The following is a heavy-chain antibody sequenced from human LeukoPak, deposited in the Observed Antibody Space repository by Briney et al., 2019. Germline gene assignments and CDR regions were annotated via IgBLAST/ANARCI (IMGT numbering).Heavy chain of an antibody. V-gene: IGHV3-30*04. CDR2: ISYVGSNK. Sequence: GGSLRLSCAASGFTFSSYAMHWVRQAPGKGLEWVAVISYVGSNKYYADSVKGRFTISRDNSKNTLYLQMNSLRAEDTAVYYCARERIAATGTNWFDPWGQGTLVTVSS. CDR3: ARERIAATGTNWFDP. CDR1: GFTFSSYA. J-gene: IGHJ5*02. D-gene: IGHD6-13*01.